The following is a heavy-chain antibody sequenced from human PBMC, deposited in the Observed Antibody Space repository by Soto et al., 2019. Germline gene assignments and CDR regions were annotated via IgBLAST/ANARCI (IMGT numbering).Heavy chain of an antibody. CDR3: AREAYDILTGYYNVIRYYFDY. CDR2: IWYDGSNK. D-gene: IGHD3-9*01. Sequence: QVQLVESGGGVVQPGRSLRLSCAASGFTFSSYGMHWVRQAPGKGLEWVAVIWYDGSNKYYADSVKGRFTISRDNSKNPLYLPMNSLRAEDTAVYYCAREAYDILTGYYNVIRYYFDYWGQGTLVTVSS. J-gene: IGHJ4*02. CDR1: GFTFSSYG. V-gene: IGHV3-33*01.